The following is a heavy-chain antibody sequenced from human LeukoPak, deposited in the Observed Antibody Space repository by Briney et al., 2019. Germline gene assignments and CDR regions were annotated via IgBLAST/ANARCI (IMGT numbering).Heavy chain of an antibody. D-gene: IGHD2-2*01. V-gene: IGHV4-61*01. CDR1: GGSLSSSSYY. Sequence: PSETLSLTCTVSGGSLSSSSYYWSWIRQPPGKGLEWIGYIYYSGSTNYNPSLKSRVTISFDTSRNQFSLKLNSVTAADTAVYYCARVEYQLLGRYCYYGMDVWGQGTTVTVSS. CDR2: IYYSGST. CDR3: ARVEYQLLGRYCYYGMDV. J-gene: IGHJ6*02.